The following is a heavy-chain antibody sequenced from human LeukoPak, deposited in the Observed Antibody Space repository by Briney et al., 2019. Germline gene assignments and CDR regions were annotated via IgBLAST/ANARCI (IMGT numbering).Heavy chain of an antibody. CDR2: IIPILGIA. CDR3: ARDQGEDDHRGGFLSWFDP. V-gene: IGHV1-69*04. Sequence: ASVKVSCKASGGTFSGYAISWVRQAPGQGLEWMGRIIPILGIANYAQKFQGRVTITADKSTSTAYMELSSLRSEDTAVYYCARDQGEDDHRGGFLSWFDPWGQGTLVTVSS. CDR1: GGTFSGYA. D-gene: IGHD3-10*01. J-gene: IGHJ5*02.